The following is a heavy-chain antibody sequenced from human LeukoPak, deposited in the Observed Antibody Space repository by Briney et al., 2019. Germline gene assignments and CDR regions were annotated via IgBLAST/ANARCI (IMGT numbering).Heavy chain of an antibody. CDR2: IYHSGST. CDR3: ARRVDEAFDI. Sequence: SETLSLTCAVSGYSISSGYYWGWIRQPPGKGLEGIGSIYHSGSTYYNPSLKSRVTISVDTSKNQFSLKLSSVAAADSAVYYCARRVDEAFDIWGQGTMVTVSS. J-gene: IGHJ3*02. CDR1: GYSISSGYY. V-gene: IGHV4-38-2*01. D-gene: IGHD2-15*01.